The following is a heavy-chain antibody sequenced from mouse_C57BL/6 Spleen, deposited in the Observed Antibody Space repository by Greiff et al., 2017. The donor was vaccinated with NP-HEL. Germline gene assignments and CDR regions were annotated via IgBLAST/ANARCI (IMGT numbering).Heavy chain of an antibody. Sequence: VQLQQPGAELVKPGASVKMSCKASGYTFTSYWITWVKQRPGQGLEWIGDIYPGSGSTNYNEKFKSKATLTVDTSSSTAYMQLSSLTSEDSAVYYCAREVGLRREWYFDVWGTGTTVTVSS. CDR2: IYPGSGST. V-gene: IGHV1-55*01. D-gene: IGHD2-4*01. CDR1: GYTFTSYW. J-gene: IGHJ1*03. CDR3: AREVGLRREWYFDV.